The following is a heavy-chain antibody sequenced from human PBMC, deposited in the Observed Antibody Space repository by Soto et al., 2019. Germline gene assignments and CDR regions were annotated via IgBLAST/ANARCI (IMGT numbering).Heavy chain of an antibody. CDR1: GGSFSGYY. CDR2: INHSGST. D-gene: IGHD2-15*01. V-gene: IGHV4-34*01. Sequence: PSETLSLTCAVYGGSFSGYYWSWIRQPPGKGLEWIGEINHSGSTNYNPSLKSRVTISVDTSKNQFSLKLSSVTAADTAVYYCARARPLPNVQDTRNSMAPIENWFDPWGQGTLVTVSS. CDR3: ARARPLPNVQDTRNSMAPIENWFDP. J-gene: IGHJ5*02.